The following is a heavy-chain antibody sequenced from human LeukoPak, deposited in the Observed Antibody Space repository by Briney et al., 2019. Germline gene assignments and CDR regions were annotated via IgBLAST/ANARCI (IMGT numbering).Heavy chain of an antibody. CDR2: INSDGTTT. V-gene: IGHV3-74*01. Sequence: PGGSLGLSCAASGFTFSSYWMHWVRHAPGKGLVWVSRINSDGTTTTYADSVKGRFTISRDNAKNTLYLQMNSLRAEDTAVYYCARGGITGNGYWGQGTLVTVSS. CDR1: GFTFSSYW. D-gene: IGHD1-20*01. J-gene: IGHJ4*02. CDR3: ARGGITGNGY.